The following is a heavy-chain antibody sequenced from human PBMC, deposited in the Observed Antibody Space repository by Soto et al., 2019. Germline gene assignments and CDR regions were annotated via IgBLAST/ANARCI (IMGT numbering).Heavy chain of an antibody. CDR2: IIPLFGTT. CDR3: AAELGFGKLAVV. D-gene: IGHD7-27*01. CDR1: GDTFKNCV. Sequence: QVQVVQSGVAVRRPGSSVKVSCKASGDTFKNCVISWVRQAPGQGLEWMGGIIPLFGTTDFAQRFQGRLTSTTDESTTTAYMELSMLRSEDTATYYCAAELGFGKLAVVWGQGTTVIVSS. J-gene: IGHJ6*02. V-gene: IGHV1-69*01.